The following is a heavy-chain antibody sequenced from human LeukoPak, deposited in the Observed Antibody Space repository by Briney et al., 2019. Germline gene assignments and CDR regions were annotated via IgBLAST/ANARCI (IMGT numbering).Heavy chain of an antibody. CDR2: INPNSGGT. V-gene: IGHV1-2*02. J-gene: IGHJ4*02. CDR1: GYTFTGYY. Sequence: ASVKVSCEASGYTFTGYYMHWVRQAPGQGLEWMGWINPNSGGTNYAQKFQGRVTMTRDTSISTAYMELSRLRSDDTAVYYCAREPQYYYDSSGYPSPFDYWGQGTLVTVSS. CDR3: AREPQYYYDSSGYPSPFDY. D-gene: IGHD3-22*01.